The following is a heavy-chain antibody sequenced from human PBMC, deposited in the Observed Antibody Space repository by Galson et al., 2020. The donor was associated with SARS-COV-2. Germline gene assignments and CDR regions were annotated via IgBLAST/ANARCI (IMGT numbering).Heavy chain of an antibody. CDR2: ISGSGAST. CDR3: AKMEGIAVAATPN. D-gene: IGHD6-19*01. V-gene: IGHV3-23*01. CDR1: GFTFSSYA. Sequence: DPGGSLRLSCAPSGFTFSSYAMSWVRQAPGKGLEWVSSISGSGASTYYADSVKGRFTISRDNSKNTLYLQMNSLRAEDTAIYYCAKMEGIAVAATPNWGQGTLVTVSS. J-gene: IGHJ4*02.